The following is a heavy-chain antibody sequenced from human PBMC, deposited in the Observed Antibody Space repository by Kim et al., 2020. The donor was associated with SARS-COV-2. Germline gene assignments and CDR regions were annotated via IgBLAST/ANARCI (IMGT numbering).Heavy chain of an antibody. V-gene: IGHV3-9*01. CDR3: AKGTNLLLWFGELGGGFDY. CDR1: GFTFDDYA. J-gene: IGHJ4*02. Sequence: GGSLRLSCAASGFTFDDYAMHWVRQAPGKGLEWVSGISWNSGSIGYADSVKGRFTISRDNAKNSLYLQMNSLRAEDTALYYCAKGTNLLLWFGELGGGFDYWGQGTLVTVSS. D-gene: IGHD3-10*01. CDR2: ISWNSGSI.